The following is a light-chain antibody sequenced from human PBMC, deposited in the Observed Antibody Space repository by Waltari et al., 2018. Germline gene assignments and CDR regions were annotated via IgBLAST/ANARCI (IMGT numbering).Light chain of an antibody. V-gene: IGLV2-14*01. CDR2: EVN. CDR1: SSDVGGYNY. J-gene: IGLJ1*01. Sequence: QSALTQPASVSGSPGQSITISCTGSSSDVGGYNYVSWYQQYPGKVPKIMIYEVNKRPSGVSSRFSGSKSGNTASLTISGLQADDEADYYCSSFTSRHLYVFGTGTAVTVL. CDR3: SSFTSRHLYV.